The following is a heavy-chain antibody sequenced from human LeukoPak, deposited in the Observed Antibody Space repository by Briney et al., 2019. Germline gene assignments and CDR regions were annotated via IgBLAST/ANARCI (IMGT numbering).Heavy chain of an antibody. CDR3: ARGGEIAVRDAFDI. V-gene: IGHV1-8*01. CDR2: MNPNSGNT. Sequence: ASVKVSCKASGCTFTSYDINWVRQATGQGLEWMGWMNPNSGNTGYAQKFQGRVTMTRNTSISTAYMELSSLRSEDTAVYYWARGGEIAVRDAFDIWGQGTMVTVSS. D-gene: IGHD6-19*01. J-gene: IGHJ3*02. CDR1: GCTFTSYD.